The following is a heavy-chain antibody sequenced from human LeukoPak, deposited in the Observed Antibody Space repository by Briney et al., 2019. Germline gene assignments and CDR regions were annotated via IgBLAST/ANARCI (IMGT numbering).Heavy chain of an antibody. D-gene: IGHD6-19*01. CDR3: ASFIAVAGSFDY. CDR1: GGSISSGSYY. Sequence: SETLSLTCSVSGGSISSGSYYWSWIRQPAGKGLEWIGRIYTSGSTSYDPSLKGRVAMSVDTSKNQFSLKLSSVTAADTAVYYCASFIAVAGSFDYWGQGTLVTVSS. V-gene: IGHV4-61*02. J-gene: IGHJ4*02. CDR2: IYTSGST.